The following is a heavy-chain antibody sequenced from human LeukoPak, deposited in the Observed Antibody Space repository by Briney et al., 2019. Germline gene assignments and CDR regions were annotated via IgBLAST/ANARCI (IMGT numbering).Heavy chain of an antibody. D-gene: IGHD3-9*01. CDR2: IRNKVNIYST. Sequence: RGSLRLSCVAPGFTFSSYAMHWVRQAPGKGLEWVGRIRNKVNIYSTAYAASVKGRFTISRDDSKNSLYLQMNSLKTEDTAVYYCARVRYYLDYWGQGTLVTVSS. J-gene: IGHJ4*02. CDR3: ARVRYYLDY. CDR1: GFTFSSYA. V-gene: IGHV3-72*01.